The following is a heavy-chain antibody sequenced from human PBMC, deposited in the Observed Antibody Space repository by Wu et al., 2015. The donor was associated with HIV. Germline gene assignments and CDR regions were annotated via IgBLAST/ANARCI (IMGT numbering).Heavy chain of an antibody. V-gene: IGHV1-2*02. D-gene: IGHD3-3*01. CDR2: INPNSGGT. J-gene: IGHJ5*02. CDR1: GYPFTGYY. CDR3: AREFYDLSRGQKATNWFDP. Sequence: QVQLVQSGAEMKKPGASVKVSCKTSGYPFTGYYIHWVRQASGQRLEWVGWINPNSGGTMSAEEFQGRVTMTRDTSISTAYMELSRLTSDDTAVYFCAREFYDLSRGQKATNWFDPWGQGTLVTVSS.